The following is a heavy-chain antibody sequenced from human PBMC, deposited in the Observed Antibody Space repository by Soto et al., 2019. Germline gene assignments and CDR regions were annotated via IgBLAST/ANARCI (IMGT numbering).Heavy chain of an antibody. CDR2: ISYDGSNK. D-gene: IGHD3-3*01. CDR3: AKEEDSYYDFWSGLRGVGRMDV. CDR1: GFTFSSYG. J-gene: IGHJ6*02. Sequence: LRLSCAASGFTFSSYGMHLVRQAPGKGLEWVAVISYDGSNKYYADSVKGRFTISRDNSKNTLYLQMNSLRAEDTAVYYCAKEEDSYYDFWSGLRGVGRMDVWGQGTTVTVSS. V-gene: IGHV3-30*18.